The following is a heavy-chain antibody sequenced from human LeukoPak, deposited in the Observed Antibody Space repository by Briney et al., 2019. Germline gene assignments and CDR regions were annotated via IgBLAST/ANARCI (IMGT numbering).Heavy chain of an antibody. V-gene: IGHV1-18*01. CDR1: GYTFTNYG. CDR2: ISIYNGNT. J-gene: IGHJ5*02. Sequence: ASVKVSCKASGYTFTNYGISWVRQAPGQGLEWMGWISIYNGNTDYAQKLRGRVTMTTDTSTSTAYMELGSLRSDDTAVYYCARITYDFWSGYYMPDDPWGQGTLVTVSS. CDR3: ARITYDFWSGYYMPDDP. D-gene: IGHD3-3*01.